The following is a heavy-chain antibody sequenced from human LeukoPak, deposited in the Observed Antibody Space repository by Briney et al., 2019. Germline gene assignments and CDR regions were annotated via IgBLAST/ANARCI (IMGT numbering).Heavy chain of an antibody. CDR1: GFTFSSYA. CDR2: ISGGGAVT. D-gene: IGHD1-26*01. J-gene: IGHJ4*02. V-gene: IGHV3-23*01. Sequence: PGVSLRLSCAASGFTFSSYAMSCVRQAPGGGLEWVSSISGGGAVTYYAAPVKGRFTISRDNSKNTVYLQMNSLRAEDTAVYYCAKEPRVGTTGIFDYGGQGPLVTVS. CDR3: AKEPRVGTTGIFDY.